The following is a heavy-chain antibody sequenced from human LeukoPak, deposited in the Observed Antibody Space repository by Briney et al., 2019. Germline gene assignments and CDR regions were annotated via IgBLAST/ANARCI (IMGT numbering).Heavy chain of an antibody. CDR2: INHSGST. V-gene: IGHV4-34*01. CDR1: GGSFSGYY. D-gene: IGHD5-18*01. Sequence: SETLSLTCAVYGGSFSGYYWSWIRQPPGKGLEWIGGINHSGSTNYNPSLKSRVTISVDTSKNQFSLKLSSVTAADTAVYYCGAAMVTGPTYWGQGTLVTVSS. J-gene: IGHJ4*02. CDR3: GAAMVTGPTY.